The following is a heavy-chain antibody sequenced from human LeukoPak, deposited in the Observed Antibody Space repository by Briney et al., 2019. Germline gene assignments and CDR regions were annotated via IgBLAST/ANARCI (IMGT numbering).Heavy chain of an antibody. V-gene: IGHV3-21*01. CDR1: GFTFSSYS. CDR2: ISSSSSYI. CDR3: ARESGWEPGRNWFDP. J-gene: IGHJ5*02. D-gene: IGHD1-26*01. Sequence: GGSLRLSCAASGFTFSSYSMNWVRQAPGKGLEWVSSISSSSSYIYYADSVKGRFTISRDNAKNSLYLQMNSLRAEDTAAYYCARESGWEPGRNWFDPWGQGTLVTVSS.